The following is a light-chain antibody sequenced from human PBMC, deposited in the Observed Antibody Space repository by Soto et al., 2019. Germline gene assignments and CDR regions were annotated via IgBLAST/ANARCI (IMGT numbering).Light chain of an antibody. CDR1: QSVSSY. V-gene: IGKV3-11*01. J-gene: IGKJ3*01. Sequence: EIVLTQSPATLSLSPGERATLSCRASQSVSSYLAWYQQKPGQAPRLLIYDASNRATGIPARFSGSGSGTDFTLTISSLEPEVFSVYYCQQRSNWPLFTCGPGTKVDIK. CDR3: QQRSNWPLFT. CDR2: DAS.